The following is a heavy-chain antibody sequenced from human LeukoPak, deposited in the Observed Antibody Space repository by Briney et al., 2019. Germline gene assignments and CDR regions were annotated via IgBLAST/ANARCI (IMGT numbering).Heavy chain of an antibody. Sequence: GASVKVSCKASGYIFTDYAIHWLRQAPGQRPEWMGWMNAGNDNTKYSQKFQGRITLIRDTSAATAYMELSSLRHDDLAVYYCARGRGTSGSNRDFYYYYYMDVWGKGTTVTVSS. CDR2: MNAGNDNT. J-gene: IGHJ6*03. V-gene: IGHV1-3*01. CDR3: ARGRGTSGSNRDFYYYYYMDV. CDR1: GYIFTDYA. D-gene: IGHD2-15*01.